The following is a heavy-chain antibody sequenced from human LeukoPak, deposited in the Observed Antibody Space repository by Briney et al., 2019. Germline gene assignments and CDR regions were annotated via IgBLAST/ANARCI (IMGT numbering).Heavy chain of an antibody. J-gene: IGHJ4*02. CDR2: ISYDGSNK. CDR3: ARDKGDSGPDY. Sequence: GGSLRLSCAASGFTFSSYWMSWVRQAPGKGLEWVAVISYDGSNKYYADSVKGRFTISRDNSKNTLYLQMNSLRAEDTAVYYCARDKGDSGPDYWGQGTLVTVSS. CDR1: GFTFSSYW. D-gene: IGHD2-21*01. V-gene: IGHV3-30-3*01.